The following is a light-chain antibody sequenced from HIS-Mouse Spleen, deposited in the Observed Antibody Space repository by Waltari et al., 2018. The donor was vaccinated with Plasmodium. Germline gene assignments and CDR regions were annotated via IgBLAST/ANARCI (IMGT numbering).Light chain of an antibody. CDR3: QQYNNWPPYT. V-gene: IGKV3-15*01. CDR2: GAS. J-gene: IGKJ2*01. CDR1: QSVSSN. Sequence: EIVMTQSPATLSLSPGERATLPCRASQSVSSNLAWYQQKPGQAPRLLIYGASTSATGIPARFSGSGSGTEFTLTISSMQSEDFAVYYCQQYNNWPPYTFGQGTKLEIK.